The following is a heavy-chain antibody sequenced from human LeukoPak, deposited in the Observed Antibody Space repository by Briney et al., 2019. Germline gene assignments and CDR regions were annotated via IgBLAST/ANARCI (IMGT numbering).Heavy chain of an antibody. D-gene: IGHD6-19*01. CDR1: GGTFSSYA. V-gene: IGHV1-69*05. CDR2: IIPIFGTA. Sequence: ASVKVSCKASGGTFSSYAISWVRQAPGQGLEWMGGIIPIFGTANYAQKFQGRVTITTDESTSTAYMELSSLRSEDTAVYYCASSSGWSLSAFDTWGQGTMVTVSS. J-gene: IGHJ3*02. CDR3: ASSSGWSLSAFDT.